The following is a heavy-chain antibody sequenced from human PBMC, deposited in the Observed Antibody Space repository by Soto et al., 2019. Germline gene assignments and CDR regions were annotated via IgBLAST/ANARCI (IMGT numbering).Heavy chain of an antibody. V-gene: IGHV1-69*06. CDR3: ARSGWDGAFDV. CDR2: IIPMLGAA. J-gene: IGHJ3*01. Sequence: QVQLVQSGAEVKKPGSSVKVSCKASGGTFSDYGIVWVRQAPGQGLQWMGAIIPMLGAANSAQNFQGRHTITADKSTNTVFMELVSLRSGDTAVYYCARSGWDGAFDVWGQGTMVTVSS. CDR1: GGTFSDYG. D-gene: IGHD6-19*01.